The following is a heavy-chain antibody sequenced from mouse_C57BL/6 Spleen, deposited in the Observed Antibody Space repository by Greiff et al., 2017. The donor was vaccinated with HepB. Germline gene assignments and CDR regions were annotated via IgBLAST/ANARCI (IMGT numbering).Heavy chain of an antibody. CDR2: INPGSGGT. D-gene: IGHD4-1*01. J-gene: IGHJ1*03. CDR3: ARSNGDGWYFDV. V-gene: IGHV1-54*01. CDR1: GYAFTNYL. Sequence: QVQLQQSGAELVRPGTSVKVSCKASGYAFTNYLIEWVKQRPGQGLEWIGVINPGSGGTNYNEKFKGKATLTADKSSSTAYMQLSSLTSEDSAVYFCARSNGDGWYFDVWGTGTTVTVAS.